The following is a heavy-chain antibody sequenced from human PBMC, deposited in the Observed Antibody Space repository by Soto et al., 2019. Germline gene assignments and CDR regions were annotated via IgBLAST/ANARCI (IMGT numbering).Heavy chain of an antibody. Sequence: SETLSPTCSVSGGSIRSSSYSWGWIRQPPGKGLEWIGTIYYSGSTHYNPSLEGRVAISADTPNNQLSLRLSSVTAADTAVYYCGRQPGHCGSTTCFGYYSVDVWGQGTTVTVS. CDR3: GRQPGHCGSTTCFGYYSVDV. J-gene: IGHJ6*02. CDR2: IYYSGST. D-gene: IGHD2-2*01. CDR1: GGSIRSSSYS. V-gene: IGHV4-39*01.